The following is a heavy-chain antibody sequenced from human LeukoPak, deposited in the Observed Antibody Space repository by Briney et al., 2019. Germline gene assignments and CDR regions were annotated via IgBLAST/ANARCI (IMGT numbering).Heavy chain of an antibody. CDR2: ISYDGSNK. D-gene: IGHD1-1*01. CDR1: GFTFSSYA. J-gene: IGHJ4*02. Sequence: GGSLRLSCAASGFTFSSYAMHWVRQAPGKGLEWEAVISYDGSNKYYADSVKGRFTISRDNSKNTLYLQMNSLRAEDTAVYYCARDPGPNVFDYWGQGTLVTVSS. V-gene: IGHV3-30*04. CDR3: ARDPGPNVFDY.